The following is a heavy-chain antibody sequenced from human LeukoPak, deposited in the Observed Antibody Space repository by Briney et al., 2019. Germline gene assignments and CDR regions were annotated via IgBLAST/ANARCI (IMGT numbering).Heavy chain of an antibody. CDR2: IRQDGSEK. V-gene: IGHV3-7*03. J-gene: IGHJ4*02. D-gene: IGHD6-19*01. CDR3: ARGGIAMAGSMSSMD. Sequence: PGGSLRLSCVASGFTLSTFWMTWVRQAPGKGLEWVANIRQDGSEKNYVDSVKGRFTISRDNAKNSLYMQMNSLRVGDTAVYYCARGGIAMAGSMSSMDWGQGTLVTVSS. CDR1: GFTLSTFW.